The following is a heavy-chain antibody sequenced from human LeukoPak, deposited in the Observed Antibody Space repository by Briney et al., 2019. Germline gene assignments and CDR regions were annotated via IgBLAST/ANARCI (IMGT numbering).Heavy chain of an antibody. Sequence: ASVKVSCKASGYTFTKYGVYWVRQAPGQGLEWMGWINTDTGNPTYAQGFTGRFVFSLDTSVSTTYLQISSLKPEDTAVYYCARGIGIGSVLMVHGNMDVWGKGTTVTVSS. D-gene: IGHD2-8*01. V-gene: IGHV7-4-1*02. CDR3: ARGIGIGSVLMVHGNMDV. J-gene: IGHJ6*03. CDR1: GYTFTKYG. CDR2: INTDTGNP.